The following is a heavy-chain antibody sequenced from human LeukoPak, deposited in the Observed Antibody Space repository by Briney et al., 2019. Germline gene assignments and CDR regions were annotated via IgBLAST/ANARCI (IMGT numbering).Heavy chain of an antibody. Sequence: GESLKISCKGSGYSFTSYWIGWVRQMPGKGLEWMAIIYPGDSDTRYSPSFQGQVTISADKSISTAYLQWSSLEASDTAMYYCARSSDSSGYYYYFDYWGQGTLVTVSS. D-gene: IGHD3-22*01. CDR2: IYPGDSDT. CDR1: GYSFTSYW. J-gene: IGHJ4*02. CDR3: ARSSDSSGYYYYFDY. V-gene: IGHV5-51*01.